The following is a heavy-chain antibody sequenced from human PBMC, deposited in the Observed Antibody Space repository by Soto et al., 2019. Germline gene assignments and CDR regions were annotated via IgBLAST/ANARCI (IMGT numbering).Heavy chain of an antibody. J-gene: IGHJ6*02. V-gene: IGHV3-74*01. CDR2: IKSDGST. CDR1: GFTFSSYW. D-gene: IGHD1-1*01. CDR3: ARGRWNTACMDV. Sequence: EVQLVESGGGLVQPGGSLRLSCAASGFTFSSYWMHWVRQAPGKGLVWVSRIKSDGSTSYADSVKGRFTISRDNAKNTVYLQMNSLRAEDTAVYYCARGRWNTACMDVWGQGTTVIVSS.